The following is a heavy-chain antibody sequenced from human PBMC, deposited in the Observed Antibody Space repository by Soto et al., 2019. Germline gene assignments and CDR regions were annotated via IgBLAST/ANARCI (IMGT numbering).Heavy chain of an antibody. CDR3: AHSRGYCSSTSCRRFDP. V-gene: IGHV2-5*01. CDR1: GFSLSTSGVG. J-gene: IGHJ5*02. D-gene: IGHD2-2*01. CDR2: IYWNDDK. Sequence: SGPTLVNPTQTLTLTCTFSGFSLSTSGVGVGWIRQPPGKALEWLALIYWNDDKRYSPSLKSRLTITKDTSKNQVVLTMTNMDPVDTATYYCAHSRGYCSSTSCRRFDPWGQGTLVTVSS.